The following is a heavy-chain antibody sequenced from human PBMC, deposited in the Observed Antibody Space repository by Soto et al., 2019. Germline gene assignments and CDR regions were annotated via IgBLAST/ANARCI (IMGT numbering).Heavy chain of an antibody. CDR3: VREGAVAGTRGWFDP. CDR1: GFTFSSYG. D-gene: IGHD6-19*01. V-gene: IGHV3-33*01. J-gene: IGHJ5*02. CDR2: IWYDGSNK. Sequence: GGSLRLSCAASGFTFSSYGMHWVRQAPGKGLEWVAVIWYDGSNKYYADSVKGRFTISRDNSKNTLYLQMNSLRAEDTAVYYCVREGAVAGTRGWFDPWGQGTLVTVSS.